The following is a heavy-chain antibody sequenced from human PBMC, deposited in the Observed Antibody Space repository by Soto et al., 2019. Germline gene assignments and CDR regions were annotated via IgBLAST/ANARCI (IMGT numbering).Heavy chain of an antibody. Sequence: PSETLSLTCTVSGGSISSGGYYWSWIRQHPGKGLEWIGYIYYSGSTYYNPSLKSRVTISVDTSKNQFSLKLSSVTAADTAVYYCARDQGDFWSGYPREGHYSYYYGMNVWGQGTTVTVSS. D-gene: IGHD3-3*01. CDR3: ARDQGDFWSGYPREGHYSYYYGMNV. CDR1: GGSISSGGYY. J-gene: IGHJ6*02. CDR2: IYYSGST. V-gene: IGHV4-31*03.